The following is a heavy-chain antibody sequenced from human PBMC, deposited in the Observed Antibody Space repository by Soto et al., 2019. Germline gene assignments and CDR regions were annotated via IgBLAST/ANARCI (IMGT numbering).Heavy chain of an antibody. D-gene: IGHD4-4*01. CDR3: ASIGSNDFDY. Sequence: QVQLVQSGAEVKKPGASVKVSCKASGYTFTSYYMHWVRQAPGQGLEWMGIINPSGGSTSYAQKFQGRVTMTRDTSTSTVYMALSSLRSEDTAVYYCASIGSNDFDYWGQGTLVTVSS. J-gene: IGHJ4*02. V-gene: IGHV1-46*01. CDR2: INPSGGST. CDR1: GYTFTSYY.